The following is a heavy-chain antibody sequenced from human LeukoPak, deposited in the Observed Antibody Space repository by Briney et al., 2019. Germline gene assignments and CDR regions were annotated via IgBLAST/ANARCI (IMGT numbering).Heavy chain of an antibody. J-gene: IGHJ4*02. D-gene: IGHD3-22*01. CDR1: GGSISSGGYY. CDR3: ARGEGVVLTTSGPASSPSFDY. CDR2: IYYSGST. V-gene: IGHV4-31*03. Sequence: SQTLSLTCTVSGGSISSGGYYWSWIRQHPGKGLEWIGYIYYSGSTYYNPSLKSRVTISVDTSKNQFSLRLSSVTAADTAVYYCARGEGVVLTTSGPASSPSFDYWGQGTLVTVSS.